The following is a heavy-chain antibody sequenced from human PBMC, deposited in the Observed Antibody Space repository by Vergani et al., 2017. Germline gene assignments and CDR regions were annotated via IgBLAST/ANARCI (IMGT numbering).Heavy chain of an antibody. CDR3: AHSSVETYYDFWSGYPSNYYFDY. V-gene: IGHV2-5*01. CDR2: IYWNDDK. Sequence: QITLKESGPTLVKPTQTLTLTCTFSGFSLSTSGVGVGWIRQPPGKALEWLALIYWNDDKRYSPSLKSRLTITKDTSKNQVVLTMTNMDPVDTATYYCAHSSVETYYDFWSGYPSNYYFDYWGQGTLVTVSS. J-gene: IGHJ4*02. D-gene: IGHD3-3*01. CDR1: GFSLSTSGVG.